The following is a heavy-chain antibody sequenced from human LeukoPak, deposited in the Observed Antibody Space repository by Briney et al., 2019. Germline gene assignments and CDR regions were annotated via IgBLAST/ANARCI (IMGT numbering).Heavy chain of an antibody. CDR1: GFTFDDYG. V-gene: IGHV3-20*04. J-gene: IGHJ6*02. Sequence: GGSLRLSCAASGFTFDDYGMSWVRQAPGKGLEWVSGINWNGGSTGYADSVKGRFTISRDNAKNSLYLQMNSLRAEDTAVYYCAIPPLSGTGSSRPLAGMDVWGQGITVTVSS. D-gene: IGHD3-10*01. CDR3: AIPPLSGTGSSRPLAGMDV. CDR2: INWNGGST.